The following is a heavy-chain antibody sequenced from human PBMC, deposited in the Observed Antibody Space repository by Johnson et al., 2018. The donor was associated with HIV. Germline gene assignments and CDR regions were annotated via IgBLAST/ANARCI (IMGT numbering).Heavy chain of an antibody. Sequence: VQLVESGGGVVQPGRSLRLSCAASGLTFSSYAMHWVRQAPGKGLEWVAVISYDGSNKYYADSVKGRSTISIDNSKNTLYLQMNSLRAEDTAVYYCTRPHIVVVTAGYAFDIWGQGTMVTVSS. V-gene: IGHV3-30*14. J-gene: IGHJ3*02. CDR3: TRPHIVVVTAGYAFDI. D-gene: IGHD2-21*02. CDR1: GLTFSSYA. CDR2: ISYDGSNK.